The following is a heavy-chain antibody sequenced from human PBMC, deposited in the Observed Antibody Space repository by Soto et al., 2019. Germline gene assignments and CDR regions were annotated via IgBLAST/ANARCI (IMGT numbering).Heavy chain of an antibody. Sequence: QVQLVESGGGVVQPGRSLRLSCAASGFTFSSYAMQWVRQAPGKGLEWVAVISYDGSNKYYADSVKGRFTISRDNSKNTLYLQMNSLRAEDTAVYYCATLTTVTTAFDIWGQGTMVTVSS. V-gene: IGHV3-30-3*01. D-gene: IGHD4-17*01. CDR2: ISYDGSNK. CDR3: ATLTTVTTAFDI. CDR1: GFTFSSYA. J-gene: IGHJ3*02.